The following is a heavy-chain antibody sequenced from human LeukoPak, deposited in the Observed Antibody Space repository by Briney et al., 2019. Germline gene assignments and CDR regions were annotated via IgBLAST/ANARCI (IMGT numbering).Heavy chain of an antibody. CDR2: ISGYNAYT. J-gene: IGHJ4*02. Sequence: ASVKVSCKASGYTFSKYGISWVRQAPGQGLEWMGWISGYNAYTHYAQKLQGRVTMTTDTSTSTAYMELRSLRSDDTAVYYCARGRSSYYDSGGYYYLVYWGQGTLVTVSS. D-gene: IGHD3-22*01. CDR1: GYTFSKYG. V-gene: IGHV1-18*01. CDR3: ARGRSSYYDSGGYYYLVY.